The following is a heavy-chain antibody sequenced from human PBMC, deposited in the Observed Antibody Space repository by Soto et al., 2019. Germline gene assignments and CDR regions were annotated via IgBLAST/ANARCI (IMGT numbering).Heavy chain of an antibody. CDR3: VRYYGARGYFDY. Sequence: SETLSLTCTVSGGSINNGDYYWGWIPQHTEKGMEWIKDSYYSRKTYYNPHLKSPVTISVYTSMNQFSLNLNSVTAADTSVYYCVRYYGARGYFDYWGQGSLVTVSS. CDR2: SYYSRKT. CDR1: GGSINNGDYY. J-gene: IGHJ4*02. V-gene: IGHV4-30-4*01. D-gene: IGHD4-17*01.